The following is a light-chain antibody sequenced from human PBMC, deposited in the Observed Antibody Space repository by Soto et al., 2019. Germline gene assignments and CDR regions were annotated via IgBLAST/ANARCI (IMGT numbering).Light chain of an antibody. Sequence: EIVMTQSPATLSVSTGERATLSCRASQSVSSNLAWYQQKPGQAPRLLIYGASIRATGIPARFTGSGSGTDFTRTISSLQSEDFAVYYCQQYNNWPPLTFGGGTKVEIK. CDR2: GAS. J-gene: IGKJ4*01. V-gene: IGKV3D-15*01. CDR3: QQYNNWPPLT. CDR1: QSVSSN.